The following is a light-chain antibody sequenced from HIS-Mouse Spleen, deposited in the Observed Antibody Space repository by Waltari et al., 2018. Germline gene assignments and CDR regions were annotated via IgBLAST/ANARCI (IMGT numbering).Light chain of an antibody. Sequence: SYELTQPPSVSVSPGQTARITCSGDALPKKYAYWYQQKSGQAPVLVIYEDSKRPSGMPKRFSGSSSGTMATLTISGAQVEDEADYYCYSTDSSGNHRVFGGGTKLTVL. CDR3: YSTDSSGNHRV. CDR1: ALPKKY. J-gene: IGLJ2*01. CDR2: EDS. V-gene: IGLV3-10*01.